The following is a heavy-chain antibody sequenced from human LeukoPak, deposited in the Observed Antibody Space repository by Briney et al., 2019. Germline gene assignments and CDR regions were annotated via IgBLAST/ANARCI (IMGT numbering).Heavy chain of an antibody. J-gene: IGHJ4*02. CDR1: GFTFSNYW. V-gene: IGHV3-7*01. CDR3: VRDGGVSGYDLLDY. Sequence: GGSLRLSCAASGFTFSNYWMTWVRQAPGEGLEWVAHINQDGSEEHYMDSAKARFTISRDNAKNSLSLQMNSLRAEDTAVYYCVRDGGVSGYDLLDYWGQGTLVTVSS. CDR2: INQDGSEE. D-gene: IGHD5-12*01.